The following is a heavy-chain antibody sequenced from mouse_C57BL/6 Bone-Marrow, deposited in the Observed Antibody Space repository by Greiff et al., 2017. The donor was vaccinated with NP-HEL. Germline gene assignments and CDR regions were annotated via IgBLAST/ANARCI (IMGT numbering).Heavy chain of an antibody. CDR3: ARDYGSSYDHWYFDV. CDR1: GYTFTTYP. D-gene: IGHD1-1*01. J-gene: IGHJ1*03. CDR2: FHPYNDDT. V-gene: IGHV1-47*01. Sequence: LVESGAELVKPGASVKMSCKASGYTFTTYPLEWMKQNHGKSLEWIGNFHPYNDDTKYNEKFKGKATLTVEKSSSTVYLELSRLTSDDSAVYYCARDYGSSYDHWYFDVWGTGTTVTVSS.